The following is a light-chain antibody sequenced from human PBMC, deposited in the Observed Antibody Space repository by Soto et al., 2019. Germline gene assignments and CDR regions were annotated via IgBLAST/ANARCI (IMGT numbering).Light chain of an antibody. J-gene: IGLJ1*01. V-gene: IGLV1-40*01. CDR3: QSYDSSLSGPV. CDR1: SSNIGAGYD. CDR2: GNS. Sequence: QSALTQPPSVSGAPGQRVTISCTGSSSNIGAGYDVHWYQQLPGTAPKLLIYGNSNRPSGVPDRFSGSKSGTSASLAITGLQAEAEADYYCQSYDSSLSGPVFGTGTKLTVL.